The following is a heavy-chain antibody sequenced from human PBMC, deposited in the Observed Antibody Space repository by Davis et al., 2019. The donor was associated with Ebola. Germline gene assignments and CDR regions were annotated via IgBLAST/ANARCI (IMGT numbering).Heavy chain of an antibody. V-gene: IGHV3-30-3*01. D-gene: IGHD5-24*01. J-gene: IGHJ4*02. CDR3: AKEEERRDGYNFDY. CDR2: ISYDGSNK. CDR1: GFTFSSYA. Sequence: GESLKISCAASGFTFSSYAMHWVRQAPGKGLEWVAVISYDGSNKYYADSVKGRFTISRDNSKNTLYLQMNSLRAEDTAVYYCAKEEERRDGYNFDYWGQGTLVTVSS.